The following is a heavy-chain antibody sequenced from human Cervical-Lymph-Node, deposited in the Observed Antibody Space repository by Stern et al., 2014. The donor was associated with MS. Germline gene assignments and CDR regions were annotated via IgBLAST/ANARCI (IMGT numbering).Heavy chain of an antibody. CDR2: LSHDDTFK. CDR3: ARDVTGTLDY. Sequence: VQLVESGGGVVQPGRSLRLSCSVSGFTFTSYGMHWVRQAPGKGLGWVAVLSHDDTFKSYAASVKGRFTISRNTSLNTLYLDMNSLKSEDTAVYRCARDVTGTLDYWGQGTLVTVSS. V-gene: IGHV3-30*03. CDR1: GFTFTSYG. D-gene: IGHD1/OR15-1a*01. J-gene: IGHJ4*02.